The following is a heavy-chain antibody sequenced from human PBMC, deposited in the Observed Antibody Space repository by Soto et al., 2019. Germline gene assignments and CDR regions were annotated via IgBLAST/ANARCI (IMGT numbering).Heavy chain of an antibody. CDR2: ISYDGSNE. CDR3: ARVLSSGYYLDY. D-gene: IGHD3-22*01. CDR1: GFTFSLFA. Sequence: GGSLRLSCAASGFTFSLFAIHWVRQAPGKGLEWVAAISYDGSNEYYADSVKGRFTVSRDNSKNTLYLQMNSLRDEDTAVYYCARVLSSGYYLDYWGQGTLVTVSS. V-gene: IGHV3-30-3*01. J-gene: IGHJ4*02.